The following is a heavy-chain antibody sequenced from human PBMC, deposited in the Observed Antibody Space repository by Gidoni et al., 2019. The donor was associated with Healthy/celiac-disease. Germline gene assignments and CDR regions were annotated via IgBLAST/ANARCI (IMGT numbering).Heavy chain of an antibody. V-gene: IGHV3-21*01. CDR3: ARDSTWFGEKSWFDP. J-gene: IGHJ5*02. CDR2: ISISSSYI. Sequence: EVQLVESGGGLVKPGGSLRLSCAASGFTFSSYSRNWVRQAPGKGLEWVSSISISSSYIYYADSVKGRFTISRDNAKNSLYLQMNSLRAEDTAVYYCARDSTWFGEKSWFDPWGQGTLVTVSS. CDR1: GFTFSSYS. D-gene: IGHD3-10*01.